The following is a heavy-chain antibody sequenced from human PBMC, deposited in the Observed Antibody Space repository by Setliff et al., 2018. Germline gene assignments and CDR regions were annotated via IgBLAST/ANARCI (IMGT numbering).Heavy chain of an antibody. V-gene: IGHV1-18*01. CDR3: AISTLSICSGGSCPNAFDV. D-gene: IGHD2-15*01. CDR1: GYIFKSYG. CDR2: ISSYNDVT. Sequence: ASVKVSCKASGYIFKSYGISWVRQAPGQGLEWMGWISSYNDVTNYAQRFQGRVTMTTDTSKSAAYMDLRGLRSDDTAVYYCAISTLSICSGGSCPNAFDVWGQGTMVTVSS. J-gene: IGHJ3*01.